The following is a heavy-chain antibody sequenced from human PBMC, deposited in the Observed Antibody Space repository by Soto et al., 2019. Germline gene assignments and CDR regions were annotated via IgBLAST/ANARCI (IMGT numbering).Heavy chain of an antibody. Sequence: QVQLVQSGAEVKKPGASVKVSCKASGYTFTSYAMHWVRQAPGQRLEWMGWINAGNGNTKYSQKFQGRVTITRDTSASTAYMELSSLRSEDTAVYYCARAPNTMVRGVTWFDPWGQGTLVTVSS. CDR1: GYTFTSYA. V-gene: IGHV1-3*01. J-gene: IGHJ5*02. CDR3: ARAPNTMVRGVTWFDP. D-gene: IGHD3-10*01. CDR2: INAGNGNT.